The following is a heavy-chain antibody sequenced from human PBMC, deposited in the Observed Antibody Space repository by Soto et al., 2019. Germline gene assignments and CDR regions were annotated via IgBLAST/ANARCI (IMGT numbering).Heavy chain of an antibody. V-gene: IGHV3-30*04. CDR1: GFIFSGYA. Sequence: QVQLVESGGGVVQPGRSLRLSCAASGFIFSGYAMHWVRHAPGKGLEWVAVISYDGKTKYYADSVKGLFTVSRDNSKNTLYVQMNNLSAEDTAMYYCAKETSAYEIDYWGQGTLVTVSS. D-gene: IGHD5-12*01. CDR3: AKETSAYEIDY. J-gene: IGHJ4*02. CDR2: ISYDGKTK.